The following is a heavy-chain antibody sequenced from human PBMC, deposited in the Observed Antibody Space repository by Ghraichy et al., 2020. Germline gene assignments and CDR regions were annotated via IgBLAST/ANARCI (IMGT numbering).Heavy chain of an antibody. D-gene: IGHD2-2*01. CDR2: IKQDGSEK. CDR3: ARDCSSTSCYGSYYYGMDV. Sequence: LSLTCAASGFTFSSYWMSWVRQAPGKGLEWVANIKQDGSEKYYVDSVKGRFTLSRDIAKNSLYLQMNSLRADDTAVYYCARDCSSTSCYGSYYYGMDVWGQGTTVTV. CDR1: GFTFSSYW. V-gene: IGHV3-7*01. J-gene: IGHJ6*02.